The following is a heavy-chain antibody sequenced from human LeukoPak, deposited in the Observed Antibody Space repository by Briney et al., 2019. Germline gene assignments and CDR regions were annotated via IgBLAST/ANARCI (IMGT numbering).Heavy chain of an antibody. J-gene: IGHJ4*02. D-gene: IGHD3-22*01. Sequence: SETLSLTCTVSGGSISSGSYYWSWIRQPAGKGLEWIGRIYTTGSTNYNPSVKSRVTVSVDTSKNQFSLKLSSVTAADTAVYYCARGKYYDSSGYYYRLLGYWGQGTLVTVSS. CDR1: GGSISSGSYY. CDR3: ARGKYYDSSGYYYRLLGY. CDR2: IYTTGST. V-gene: IGHV4-61*02.